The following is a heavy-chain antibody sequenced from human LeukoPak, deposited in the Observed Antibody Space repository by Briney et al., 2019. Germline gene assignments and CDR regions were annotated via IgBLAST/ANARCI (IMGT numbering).Heavy chain of an antibody. Sequence: GGSLRLSCAASGFTFSSYSMNWVRQAPGKGLEWVSSISSSSSYIYYADSVKGRFTISRDNAKNSLYLQMNSLRAEDTAVYYCAALRFGELNWFDPWGQGTLVTVSS. V-gene: IGHV3-21*01. D-gene: IGHD3-10*01. CDR2: ISSSSSYI. CDR1: GFTFSSYS. CDR3: AALRFGELNWFDP. J-gene: IGHJ5*02.